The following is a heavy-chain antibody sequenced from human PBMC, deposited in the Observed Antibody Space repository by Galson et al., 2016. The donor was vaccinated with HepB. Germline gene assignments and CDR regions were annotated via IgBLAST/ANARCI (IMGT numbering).Heavy chain of an antibody. CDR3: AREESYCSGTSCPDYSYYYYGVDV. Sequence: SVKVSCKASGGTFSSYVISWVRLAPGEGLEWMGGIIPFFGAAHYAQKFRGRVTITADESTSTAYMELSSLSSEDTAVYFCAREESYCSGTSCPDYSYYYYGVDVWGQGTTVTVSS. J-gene: IGHJ6*02. D-gene: IGHD2-2*01. V-gene: IGHV1-69*13. CDR1: GGTFSSYV. CDR2: IIPFFGAA.